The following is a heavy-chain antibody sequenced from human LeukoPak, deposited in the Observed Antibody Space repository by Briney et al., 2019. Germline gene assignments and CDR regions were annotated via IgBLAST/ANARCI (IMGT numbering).Heavy chain of an antibody. CDR1: GFTFSGSA. CDR2: IRSKANSYAT. V-gene: IGHV3-73*01. Sequence: GGSLRLSCAASGFTFSGSAMHWVRQASGKGLEWVGRIRSKANSYATAYAASVKGRFTISRDDSKNTAYLQMNSLKTEDTAVYYCTLLRGSGFDFLSDYWGQGTLVTVSS. J-gene: IGHJ4*02. CDR3: TLLRGSGFDFLSDY. D-gene: IGHD2/OR15-2a*01.